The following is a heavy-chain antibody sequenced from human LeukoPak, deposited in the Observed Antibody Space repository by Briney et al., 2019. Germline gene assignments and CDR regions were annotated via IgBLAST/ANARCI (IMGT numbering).Heavy chain of an antibody. J-gene: IGHJ5*02. V-gene: IGHV3-48*03. CDR1: KVTFSSYE. Sequence: PGGSLRLSCAASKVTFSSYEMNWVRQAPGGGLEWVSYISSSGSTIYYADSVKGRFTISRDNAKNSLYLQMNSLRAEDTAVYYCARDSTIISSSWLNWFDPWGQGTLVTVSS. D-gene: IGHD6-13*01. CDR3: ARDSTIISSSWLNWFDP. CDR2: ISSSGSTI.